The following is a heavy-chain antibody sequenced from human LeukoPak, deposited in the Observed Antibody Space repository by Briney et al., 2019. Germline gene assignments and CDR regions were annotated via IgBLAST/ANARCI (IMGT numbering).Heavy chain of an antibody. V-gene: IGHV4-31*03. CDR3: ATGSYYGILTGYSFDY. CDR1: GGSISSGGYY. CDR2: IYYSGST. Sequence: SETLSLTCTVSGGSISSGGYYWSWIRQHPGKGLEWIGYIYYSGSTYYNPSLKSRVTISVDTSKNQFSLKLSSVTAADTAVYYCATGSYYGILTGYSFDYWGQGTLVTVSS. D-gene: IGHD3-9*01. J-gene: IGHJ4*02.